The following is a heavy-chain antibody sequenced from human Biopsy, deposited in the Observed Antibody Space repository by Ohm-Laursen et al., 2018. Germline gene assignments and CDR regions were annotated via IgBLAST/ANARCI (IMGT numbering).Heavy chain of an antibody. V-gene: IGHV4-39*01. J-gene: IGHJ5*02. CDR1: GGSISSSTPYY. CDR2: IYNTETT. CDR3: ARHPTGFWFDP. Sequence: GTLSLTCAVSGGSISSSTPYYWAWLRQPPGKGLEWIGSIYNTETTFYNPSHKSRVTISVDTSTNQFSLKVSSVTAADTALYFCARHPTGFWFDPWGHGTLVTVSS.